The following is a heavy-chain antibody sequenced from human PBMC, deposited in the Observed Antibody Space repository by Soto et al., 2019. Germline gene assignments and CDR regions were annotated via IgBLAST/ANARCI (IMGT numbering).Heavy chain of an antibody. D-gene: IGHD1-26*01. CDR2: IYYSGST. CDR3: AREGSVGAMNGVIDY. CDR1: GGSVSSGSYY. V-gene: IGHV4-61*01. J-gene: IGHJ4*01. Sequence: PSETLSLTCTVSGGSVSSGSYYWSWIRQPPGKGLEWIGYIYYSGSTNYNPSLKSRVTISVDTSKNQFSLKLSSVTAADTAVYYCAREGSVGAMNGVIDYWGHGTLVTVSS.